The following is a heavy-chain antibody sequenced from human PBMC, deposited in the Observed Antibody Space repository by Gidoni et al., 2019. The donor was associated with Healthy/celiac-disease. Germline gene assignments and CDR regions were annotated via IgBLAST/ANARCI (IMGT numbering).Heavy chain of an antibody. CDR2: ISSSGSTI. J-gene: IGHJ4*02. Sequence: QVQLVESGGGLVKPGGSLRLSCAASGFTFSDYYMSWIRQAPGKGLGWVSYISSSGSTIYYADSVKGRFTISRDNAKNSLYLQMNSLRAEDTAVYYCARDLEVSAVATRGDYFDYWGQGTLVTVSS. CDR3: ARDLEVSAVATRGDYFDY. V-gene: IGHV3-11*01. D-gene: IGHD6-19*01. CDR1: GFTFSDYY.